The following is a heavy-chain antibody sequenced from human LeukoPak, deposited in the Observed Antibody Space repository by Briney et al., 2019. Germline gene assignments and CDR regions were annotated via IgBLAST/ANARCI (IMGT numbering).Heavy chain of an antibody. Sequence: SETMSLTCAVCSGSFSVYYWTCIRQPPGKVLKWIAETHQSGGTNYNPSLKSRVTISVDTSKNQFSLKLSSVTAADTAVYYCARSCGGDCYSGNRAFDIWGQGTMVTVSS. J-gene: IGHJ3*02. V-gene: IGHV4-34*01. CDR1: SGSFSVYY. CDR2: THQSGGT. D-gene: IGHD2-21*02. CDR3: ARSCGGDCYSGNRAFDI.